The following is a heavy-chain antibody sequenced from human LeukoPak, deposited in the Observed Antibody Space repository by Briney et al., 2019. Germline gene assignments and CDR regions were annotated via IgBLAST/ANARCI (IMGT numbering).Heavy chain of an antibody. CDR1: GGSFSGYY. V-gene: IGHV4-59*01. D-gene: IGHD6-19*01. CDR3: ASLGSGWSSYSFDI. Sequence: SETLSLTCAVYGGSFSGYYWSWIRQPPGKGLEWIGYIYYSGSTNYNPSLKSRVTISVDTSKNQFSLKLSSVTAADTAVYYCASLGSGWSSYSFDIWGQGTMVTVSS. J-gene: IGHJ3*02. CDR2: IYYSGST.